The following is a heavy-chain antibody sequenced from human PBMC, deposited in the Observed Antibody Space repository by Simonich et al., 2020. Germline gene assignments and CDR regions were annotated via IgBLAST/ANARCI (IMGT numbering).Heavy chain of an antibody. V-gene: IGHV3-23*01. CDR3: AKRSGVSITGTFDY. J-gene: IGHJ4*02. D-gene: IGHD1-7*01. Sequence: EVQLLESGGGLVQPGGSLRLSCAASGFTFSSYAMSWVRQAPGKGVGGGSAIGGGGGRQYYADSVKGRFTISRDNSKNTLYLQMNSLRAEDTAVYYCAKRSGVSITGTFDYWGQGTLVTVSS. CDR1: GFTFSSYA. CDR2: IGGGGGRQ.